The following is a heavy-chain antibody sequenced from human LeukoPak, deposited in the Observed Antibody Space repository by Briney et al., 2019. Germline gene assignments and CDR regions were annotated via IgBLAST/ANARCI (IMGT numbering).Heavy chain of an antibody. J-gene: IGHJ4*02. Sequence: PGGSLRLSCAASGFTFSTYTMYWVRHPPGKGLEWVSIIGSSGGGIHYADSVKGRFTISRDNSKNTLSLQMNSLRVEDTALYYCAKYSDSTGAHYFDYWGQGTLVTVSS. V-gene: IGHV3-23*01. D-gene: IGHD2/OR15-2a*01. CDR1: GFTFSTYT. CDR2: IGSSGGGI. CDR3: AKYSDSTGAHYFDY.